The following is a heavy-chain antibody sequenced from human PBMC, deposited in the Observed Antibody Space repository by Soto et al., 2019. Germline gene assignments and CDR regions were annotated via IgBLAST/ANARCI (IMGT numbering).Heavy chain of an antibody. CDR1: GGSISSGDYY. CDR2: IYYSGST. D-gene: IGHD3-10*01. CDR3: ATLQGGSGSSASDYYYYGMDV. J-gene: IGHJ6*02. Sequence: SETLSLTCTVSGGSISSGDYYWSWIRQPPGKGLEWIGYIYYSGSTYYNPSLKSRVTISVDTSKNQFSLKLSSVTAADTAVYYCATLQGGSGSSASDYYYYGMDVWGQGTTVTVSS. V-gene: IGHV4-30-4*01.